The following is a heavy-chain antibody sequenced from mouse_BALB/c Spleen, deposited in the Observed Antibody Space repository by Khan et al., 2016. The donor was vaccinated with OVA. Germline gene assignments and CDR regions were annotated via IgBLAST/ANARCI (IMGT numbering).Heavy chain of an antibody. J-gene: IGHJ3*01. D-gene: IGHD2-1*01. CDR2: IDPENGNT. CDR3: VRRGYGNYWFAY. Sequence: VQLKQSGAELVRPGALVKLSCKASGFNIKDYFMVWVKQRPEQGLEWIGWIDPENGNTIYDPKFQGKASLPADTSSNTAYLQLSSLTSEDTAVYYCVRRGYGNYWFAYWGQGTLVTVSA. CDR1: GFNIKDYF. V-gene: IGHV14-1*02.